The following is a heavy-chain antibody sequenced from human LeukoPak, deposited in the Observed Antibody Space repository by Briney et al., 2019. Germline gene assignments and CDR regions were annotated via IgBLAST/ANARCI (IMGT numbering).Heavy chain of an antibody. D-gene: IGHD6-13*01. Sequence: PGGSLRLSCAASGFTFSDYYMTWIRQAPGKGLEWLSYISSSSSYTNYADSVKGRFTISRDNAKNSLYLQMNSLRAEDTAVYYCARRNIAAAALDYWGQGTLVTVSS. CDR2: ISSSSSYT. V-gene: IGHV3-11*03. CDR1: GFTFSDYY. CDR3: ARRNIAAAALDY. J-gene: IGHJ4*02.